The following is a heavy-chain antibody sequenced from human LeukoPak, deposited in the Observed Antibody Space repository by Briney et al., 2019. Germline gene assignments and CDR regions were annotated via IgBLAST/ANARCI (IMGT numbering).Heavy chain of an antibody. J-gene: IGHJ5*02. CDR1: GGSISSYY. CDR3: AREKYYYESSGSPNWFDP. CDR2: IYYSGST. V-gene: IGHV4-59*01. D-gene: IGHD3-22*01. Sequence: SETLSLTCTVSGGSISSYYWSWIRQPPGKGLEWIGYIYYSGSTNYNPSLKSRVTISVDTSKNQFSLKLSSVTAADTAVYYCAREKYYYESSGSPNWFDPWGQGTLVTVSS.